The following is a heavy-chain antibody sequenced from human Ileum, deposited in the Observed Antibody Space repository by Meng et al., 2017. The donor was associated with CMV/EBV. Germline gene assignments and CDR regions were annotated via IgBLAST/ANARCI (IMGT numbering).Heavy chain of an antibody. Sequence: CEASGYNCTDCAMQWVRQAPGQGLEWMRWNNSGKGNTKYSQKFQDRVTFSRDKSANTAYMEVSSLTSEDTAVYYCARIEYGAHFDSWGQGTLVTVSS. D-gene: IGHD4-17*01. J-gene: IGHJ4*02. CDR3: ARIEYGAHFDS. V-gene: IGHV1-3*04. CDR2: NNSGKGNT. CDR1: GYNCTDCA.